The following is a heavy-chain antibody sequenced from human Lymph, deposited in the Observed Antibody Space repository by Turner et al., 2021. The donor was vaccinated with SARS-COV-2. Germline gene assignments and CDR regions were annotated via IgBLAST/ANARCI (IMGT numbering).Heavy chain of an antibody. CDR1: GFTFSIYA. J-gene: IGHJ3*02. V-gene: IGHV3-30-3*01. CDR2: ISEDGNNK. CDR3: ARERGGSYSGAFDI. D-gene: IGHD1-26*01. Sequence: QVQLVVSGAGVVPPGRSLRHSCAASGFTFSIYAMHWVRQAAVKGVEWVAVISEDGNNKYDADSVKGRFTISRENSKNTQYRQMNSLRAEDTAVFNCARERGGSYSGAFDIWGRGTVVTVSS.